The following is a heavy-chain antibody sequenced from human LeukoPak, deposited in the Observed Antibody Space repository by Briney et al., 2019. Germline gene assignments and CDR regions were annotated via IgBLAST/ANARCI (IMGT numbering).Heavy chain of an antibody. CDR3: ARDCSGGSCYSGHDY. D-gene: IGHD2-15*01. Sequence: ASVKVSCKASGYSFTDYAMHWVRQAPGQRLEWMGRINAGNGNTYYSQKFQGRVTITADKSTSTAYMELSSLRSEDTAVYYCARDCSGGSCYSGHDYWGQGTLVTVSS. CDR2: INAGNGNT. CDR1: GYSFTDYA. V-gene: IGHV1-3*01. J-gene: IGHJ4*02.